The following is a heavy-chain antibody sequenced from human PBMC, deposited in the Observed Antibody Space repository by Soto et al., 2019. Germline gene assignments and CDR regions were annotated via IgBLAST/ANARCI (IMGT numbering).Heavy chain of an antibody. J-gene: IGHJ3*02. V-gene: IGHV1-2*04. D-gene: IGHD3-16*02. Sequence: ASVKVSCKASGYTFTSYDINWVRQATGQGLERMGWINPNSGGTNYAQKFQGWVTMTRDTSISTAYMELSRLRSDDTAVYYCARGRYYYYVWGGYRFKLVSKDAFDIWGKGTMVTVSS. CDR3: ARGRYYYYVWGGYRFKLVSKDAFDI. CDR2: INPNSGGT. CDR1: GYTFTSYD.